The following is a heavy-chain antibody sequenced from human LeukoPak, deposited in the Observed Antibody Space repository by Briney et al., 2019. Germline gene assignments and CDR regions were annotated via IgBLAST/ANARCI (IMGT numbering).Heavy chain of an antibody. D-gene: IGHD5-24*01. V-gene: IGHV1-69*13. CDR2: IIPIFGTA. J-gene: IGHJ4*02. CDR3: ARAGRDGYNPYYFDY. CDR1: GGTFSSYA. Sequence: WASVKVSCKASGGTFSSYAISWVRQAPGQGLEWMGGIIPIFGTANYAQNLQGRVTITADESTSTAYMELSGLRSEDTAVYYCARAGRDGYNPYYFDYWGQGTLVTVSS.